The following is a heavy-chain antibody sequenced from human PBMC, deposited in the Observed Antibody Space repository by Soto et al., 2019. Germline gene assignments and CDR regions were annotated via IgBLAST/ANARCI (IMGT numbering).Heavy chain of an antibody. Sequence: EVQLVESGGGLVQPGGSLRLSCAASGFSFSSYWMSWVRQAPGKGLEWVANIKPDGSEKYYVDSVKGRFTISRDNAKNSLYLQMNSLRAKDTAVYYCARDGTTVVTPGYFDYWGQGTLVTVSS. CDR1: GFSFSSYW. CDR2: IKPDGSEK. V-gene: IGHV3-7*05. J-gene: IGHJ4*02. D-gene: IGHD1-7*01. CDR3: ARDGTTVVTPGYFDY.